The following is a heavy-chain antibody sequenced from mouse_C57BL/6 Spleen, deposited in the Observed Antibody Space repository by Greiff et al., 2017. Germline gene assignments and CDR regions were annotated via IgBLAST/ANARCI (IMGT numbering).Heavy chain of an antibody. CDR1: GYTFTDYY. CDR2: INPNNGGT. D-gene: IGHD1-1*01. J-gene: IGHJ3*01. V-gene: IGHV1-26*01. CDR3: ARLDYYGSGRFAY. Sequence: EVHLQQSGPELVKPGASVKISCKASGYTFTDYYMNWVKQSHGKSLEWIGDINPNNGGTSYNQKFKGKATLTVDKSSSTAYMELRSLTSEDSAVYYCARLDYYGSGRFAYWGQGTLVTVSA.